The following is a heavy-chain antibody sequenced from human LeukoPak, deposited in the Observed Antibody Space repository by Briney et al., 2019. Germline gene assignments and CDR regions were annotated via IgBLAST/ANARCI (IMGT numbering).Heavy chain of an antibody. CDR1: GFTFSGYN. CDR3: ARDEDAF. Sequence: PGGSLSLSCAASGFTFSGYNLTWVRKAQGKGLEWVSYISSDSSTIFYADSVKGRFTISRDNANNSLFLQMNSLRDEDTALYYCARDEDAFGGQGTLVTVSS. V-gene: IGHV3-48*02. CDR2: ISSDSSTI. J-gene: IGHJ4*02.